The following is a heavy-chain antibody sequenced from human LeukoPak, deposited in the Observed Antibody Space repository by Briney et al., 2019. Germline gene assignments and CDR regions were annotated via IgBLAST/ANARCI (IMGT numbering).Heavy chain of an antibody. J-gene: IGHJ4*02. CDR1: GYTFTGYY. CDR3: ARGPLSRYCSGGSCSDTAMVLVFDY. V-gene: IGHV1-69*05. CDR2: IIPIFGTA. Sequence: SVKVSCKASGYTFTGYYMHWVRQAPGQGHELMGRIIPIFGTANYAQKFQGRVTITTDESTSTAYLELSSLRSEDTAVYHCARGPLSRYCSGGSCSDTAMVLVFDYWGQGTLVTVSS. D-gene: IGHD2-15*01.